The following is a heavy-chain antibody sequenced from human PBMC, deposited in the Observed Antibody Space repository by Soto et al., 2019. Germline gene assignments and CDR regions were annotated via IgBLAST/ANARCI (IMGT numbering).Heavy chain of an antibody. D-gene: IGHD3-22*01. CDR2: IIPIFGTA. J-gene: IGHJ5*02. CDR1: GGTFSSYA. V-gene: IGHV1-69*13. Sequence: SVKVSCKASGGTFSSYAISWVRQAPGQGLEWMGGIIPIFGTANYAQKFQGRVTITADESTSTAYMELSSLRSEDTAVYYCARAYYDSSGYSRDWFDPWGQGTLVTVSS. CDR3: ARAYYDSSGYSRDWFDP.